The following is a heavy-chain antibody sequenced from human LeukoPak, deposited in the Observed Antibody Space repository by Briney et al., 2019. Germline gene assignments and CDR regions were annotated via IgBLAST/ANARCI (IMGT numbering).Heavy chain of an antibody. CDR3: ARNIYDSSGYYYGRDYYYGMDV. CDR1: GGSISSSSYY. CDR2: IYYSGST. J-gene: IGHJ6*02. Sequence: SETLSLTCTVSGGSISSSSYYWGWTRQPPGKGLEWIGSIYYSGSTYYNPSLKSRVTISVDTSKNQFSLKLSSVTAADTAVYYCARNIYDSSGYYYGRDYYYGMDVWGQGTTVTVSS. D-gene: IGHD3-22*01. V-gene: IGHV4-39*07.